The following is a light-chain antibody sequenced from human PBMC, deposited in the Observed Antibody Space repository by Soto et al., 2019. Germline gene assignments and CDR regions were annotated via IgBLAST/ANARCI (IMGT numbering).Light chain of an antibody. CDR2: DVD. V-gene: IGLV2-8*01. CDR1: SSDVGGYDS. J-gene: IGLJ1*01. CDR3: SSYAGSNNFV. Sequence: QSALTQLPSASGSPGQSVTISCSGTSSDVGGYDSVSWYQHHPGKVPKLIIFDVDKWPSGVPDRFSGFKSGNTASPTVSGLRAEDEADYYCSSYAGSNNFVFGTGTKVTVL.